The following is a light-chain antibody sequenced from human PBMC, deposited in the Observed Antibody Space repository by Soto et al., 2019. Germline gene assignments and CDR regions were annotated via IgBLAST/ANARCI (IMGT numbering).Light chain of an antibody. J-gene: IGLJ1*01. CDR1: SSDVGHYNY. CDR3: SSYADSNIFV. CDR2: EVT. Sequence: QCVLTQPPSASGAPGQSVTISCTGTSSDVGHYNYVSWYQHHPGKAPKLMIFEVTKRPSGVPDRFSGSKSGNTASLTVSGLQAEDEADYYCSSYADSNIFVFGTGTKVTVL. V-gene: IGLV2-8*01.